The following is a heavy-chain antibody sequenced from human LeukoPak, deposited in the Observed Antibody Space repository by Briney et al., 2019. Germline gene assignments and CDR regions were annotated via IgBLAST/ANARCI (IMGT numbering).Heavy chain of an antibody. D-gene: IGHD3-10*01. Sequence: GGSLRLSCAASGFTFSSYEMNWVRQAPGKGPEWVSYISSSGSTIYYADSVKGRFTISRDNAKNSLYLQMNSLRAEDTAVYYCARGGGSGSYFHYYYYGMDVWGKGTTVTVSS. V-gene: IGHV3-48*03. J-gene: IGHJ6*04. CDR2: ISSSGSTI. CDR1: GFTFSSYE. CDR3: ARGGGSGSYFHYYYYGMDV.